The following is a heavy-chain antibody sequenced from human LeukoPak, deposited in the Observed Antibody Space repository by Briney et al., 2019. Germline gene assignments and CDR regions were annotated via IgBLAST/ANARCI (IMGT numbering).Heavy chain of an antibody. D-gene: IGHD3-10*01. CDR3: AKDQSGSAYYYYGMDV. J-gene: IGHJ6*02. Sequence: GGSLRLSCAASGFTFSSYGMHWVRQAPGKGLKWVAVISYDGSNKYYADSVKGRFTISRDNSKNTLYLQMNSLRAEDTAVYYCAKDQSGSAYYYYGMDVWGQGTTVTVSS. CDR2: ISYDGSNK. V-gene: IGHV3-30*18. CDR1: GFTFSSYG.